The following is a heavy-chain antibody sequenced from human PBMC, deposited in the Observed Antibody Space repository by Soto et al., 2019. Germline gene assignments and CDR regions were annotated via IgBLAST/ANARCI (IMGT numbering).Heavy chain of an antibody. CDR1: GGSISSYY. CDR2: IYYSGST. V-gene: IGHV4-59*01. D-gene: IGHD4-17*01. CDR3: ATATVPIEAYYFDY. J-gene: IGHJ4*02. Sequence: SETLSLTCTVSGGSISSYYWSWIRQPPGKGLEWIGYIYYSGSTNYNPYLKSRVTISVDTSKNQFYLKLRSVTAADTAVYYCATATVPIEAYYFDYWGQGTLVTVSS.